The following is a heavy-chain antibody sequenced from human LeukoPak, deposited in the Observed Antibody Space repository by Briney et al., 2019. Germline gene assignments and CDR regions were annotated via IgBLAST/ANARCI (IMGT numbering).Heavy chain of an antibody. V-gene: IGHV3-7*01. J-gene: IGHJ4*02. D-gene: IGHD3-10*01. Sequence: GGSLRLCCAASGFTFSSYWMNWARQSPGKGLEWVASINHNGNVNYYVDSVKGRFTISRDNAKNSLYLQMDSLRAEDTAVYYCARDGFGELSTDYFDYWGQGTLVTVSS. CDR3: ARDGFGELSTDYFDY. CDR2: INHNGNVN. CDR1: GFTFSSYW.